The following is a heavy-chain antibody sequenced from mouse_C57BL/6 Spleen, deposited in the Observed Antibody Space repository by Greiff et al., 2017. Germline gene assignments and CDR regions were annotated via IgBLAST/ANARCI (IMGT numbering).Heavy chain of an antibody. V-gene: IGHV1-62-2*01. D-gene: IGHD2-4*01. J-gene: IGHJ2*01. Sequence: VKLMESGAELVKPGASVKLSCKASGYTFTEYTIHWVKQRSGQGLEWIGWFYPGSGSIKYNEKFKDKATLTADKSSSTVYMELSRLTSEDSAVYFCARHEAPFYDYSYFDYWGQGTTLTVSS. CDR2: FYPGSGSI. CDR1: GYTFTEYT. CDR3: ARHEAPFYDYSYFDY.